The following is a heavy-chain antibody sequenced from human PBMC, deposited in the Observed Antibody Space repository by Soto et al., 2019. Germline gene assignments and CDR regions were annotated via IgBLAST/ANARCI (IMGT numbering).Heavy chain of an antibody. D-gene: IGHD3-10*01. CDR1: GGSISSGGYS. CDR3: ARDRDGLFDY. Sequence: KPSETLSLTCAVPGGSISSGGYSWSWIRQPPGKGLEWIGYIYHSGSTYYNPSLKSRVTISVDRSKNQFSLKLSSVTAADTAVYYCARDRDGLFDYWGQGTLVTVSS. J-gene: IGHJ4*02. CDR2: IYHSGST. V-gene: IGHV4-30-2*01.